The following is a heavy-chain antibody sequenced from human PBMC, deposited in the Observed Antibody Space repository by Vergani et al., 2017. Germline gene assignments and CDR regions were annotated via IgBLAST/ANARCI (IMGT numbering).Heavy chain of an antibody. CDR3: ARENAVIARIFDF. CDR2: IFRSGTT. V-gene: IGHV4-31*03. Sequence: QVQLQESGPGLVKPSQTLSLTCTVSGGSINNGDYYWSWIRQRSDKGLEWVGHIFRSGTTYYNPSLKSRLIMSVDTSKNQFSLKLTSVTAADTAMYYCARENAVIARIFDFWGQGTLVTVSS. D-gene: IGHD2-21*01. CDR1: GGSINNGDYY. J-gene: IGHJ4*02.